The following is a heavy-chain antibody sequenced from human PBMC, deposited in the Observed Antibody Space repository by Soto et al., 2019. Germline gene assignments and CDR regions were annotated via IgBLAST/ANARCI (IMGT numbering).Heavy chain of an antibody. CDR3: ARGPYYDSSGYYYSCHYS. J-gene: IGHJ4*02. Sequence: GASVKVSCKASGYTFTSYGISWVRQASGQGLEWMGWISAYNGNTNYAQKLQGRVTMTTDTSTSTAYMELRSLRSDDTAVYYCARGPYYDSSGYYYSCHYSWGQGTLVTVSS. CDR1: GYTFTSYG. V-gene: IGHV1-18*01. D-gene: IGHD3-22*01. CDR2: ISAYNGNT.